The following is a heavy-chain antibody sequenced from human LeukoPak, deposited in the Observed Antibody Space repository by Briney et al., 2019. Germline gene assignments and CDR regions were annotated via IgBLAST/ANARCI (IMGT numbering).Heavy chain of an antibody. V-gene: IGHV3-48*03. J-gene: IGHJ4*02. CDR2: ISSSGSTI. CDR3: ARVAPYSSGWYWGGFDY. Sequence: GGSLRLSCAASGFTFSSYEMNWVRQAPGKGLEWVSYISSSGSTIYYADSVKGRFTISRDNAKSSLYLQMNSLRAEDTAVYYCARVAPYSSGWYWGGFDYWGQGTLVTVSS. D-gene: IGHD6-19*01. CDR1: GFTFSSYE.